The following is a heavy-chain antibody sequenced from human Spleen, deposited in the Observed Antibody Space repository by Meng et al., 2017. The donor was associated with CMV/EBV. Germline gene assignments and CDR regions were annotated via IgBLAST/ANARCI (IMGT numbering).Heavy chain of an antibody. J-gene: IGHJ4*02. CDR2: VYSGGST. D-gene: IGHD6-6*01. CDR1: GFTVSSNY. Sequence: CAASGFTVSSNYLSWVRQAPGKGLEWVSVVYSGGSTYYADSVKGRFTISRDNSKNTLYLQMNSLRAEDTAVYYCASSLEYSSSSNGYWGQGTLVTVSS. V-gene: IGHV3-53*01. CDR3: ASSLEYSSSSNGY.